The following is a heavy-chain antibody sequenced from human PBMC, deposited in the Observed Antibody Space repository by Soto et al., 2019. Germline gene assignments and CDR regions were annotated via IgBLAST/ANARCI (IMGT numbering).Heavy chain of an antibody. J-gene: IGHJ4*02. V-gene: IGHV3-48*02. CDR2: ISRGSTTI. Sequence: GGSLRLSCAASGFTFSSYNMNWVRQAPGKGLEWVSYISRGSTTIYYADSVKGRFTISRDDAKDPLYLQMDSLRDEDTAVYYCARRYGDYEGDDYLGQGTLVTVSS. D-gene: IGHD4-17*01. CDR1: GFTFSSYN. CDR3: ARRYGDYEGDDY.